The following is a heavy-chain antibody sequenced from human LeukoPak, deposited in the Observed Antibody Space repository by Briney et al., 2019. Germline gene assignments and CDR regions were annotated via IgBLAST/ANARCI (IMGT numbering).Heavy chain of an antibody. CDR1: GYTFTGYY. CDR3: ARDPFALGIVIVPY. CDR2: INPNSGGT. V-gene: IGHV1-2*02. D-gene: IGHD2/OR15-2a*01. J-gene: IGHJ4*02. Sequence: ASVKVSCKASGYTFTGYYMHWVRQAPGQGLEWMGWINPNSGGTNYAQKFQGRVTMTRDTSISTAYMELSRLRSDDTAVYYCARDPFALGIVIVPYWGQGTLVTVSS.